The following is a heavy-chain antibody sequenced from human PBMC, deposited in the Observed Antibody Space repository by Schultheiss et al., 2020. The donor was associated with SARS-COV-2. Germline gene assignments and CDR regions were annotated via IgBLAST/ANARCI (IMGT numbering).Heavy chain of an antibody. Sequence: GGSLRLSCAASGFTVSSNYMSWVRQAPGKGLEWVSGISWNSGSIGYADSVKGRFTISRDNSKNTLYLQMNSLRAEDTAVYYCAKSLFPSADTAMGIDYWGQGTLVTV. V-gene: IGHV3-23*01. CDR1: GFTVSSNY. D-gene: IGHD5-18*01. CDR3: AKSLFPSADTAMGIDY. J-gene: IGHJ4*02. CDR2: ISWNSGSI.